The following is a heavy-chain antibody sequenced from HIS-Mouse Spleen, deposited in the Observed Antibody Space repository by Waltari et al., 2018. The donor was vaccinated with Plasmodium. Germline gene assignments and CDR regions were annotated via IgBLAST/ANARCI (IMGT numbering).Heavy chain of an antibody. D-gene: IGHD7-27*01. CDR3: ARDPPLSITGDLDAFDI. Sequence: EVQLVESGGGLVKPGGSLSLSWSAYGFPFTSYTMDWARQAPGKGLEWVSSISSSSSYIYYADSVKGRFTISRDNAKNSLYLQMNSLRAEDTAVYYCARDPPLSITGDLDAFDIWGQGTMVTVSS. J-gene: IGHJ3*02. V-gene: IGHV3-21*01. CDR1: GFPFTSYT. CDR2: ISSSSSYI.